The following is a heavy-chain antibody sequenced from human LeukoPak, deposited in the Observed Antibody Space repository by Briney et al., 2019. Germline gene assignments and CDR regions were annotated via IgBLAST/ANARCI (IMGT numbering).Heavy chain of an antibody. V-gene: IGHV4-39*07. J-gene: IGHJ4*02. CDR3: ARDPILDPNWGFYPSDY. Sequence: SETLSLTCTVSGGSISSSSYYWGWIRQPPGKGLEWIGSIYYSGSTYYNPSLKSRVTISVDTSKNQFSLKLSSVTAADTAVYYCARDPILDPNWGFYPSDYWGQGTLVTVSS. D-gene: IGHD7-27*01. CDR2: IYYSGST. CDR1: GGSISSSSYY.